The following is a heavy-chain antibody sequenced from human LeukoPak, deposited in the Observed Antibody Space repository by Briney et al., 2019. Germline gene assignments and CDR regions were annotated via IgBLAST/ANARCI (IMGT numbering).Heavy chain of an antibody. CDR1: SFSISSGYY. Sequence: PSETLSLTCTVSSFSISSGYYWGWIRQPPGKGLEWIGNIYHSGSTYYNPSVKSRVTISVDTSKNQFSLRLSSVTAADTALYYCARIRNGWSNDAFDIWGQGTMVTVSS. CDR2: IYHSGST. CDR3: ARIRNGWSNDAFDI. D-gene: IGHD6-19*01. V-gene: IGHV4-38-2*02. J-gene: IGHJ3*02.